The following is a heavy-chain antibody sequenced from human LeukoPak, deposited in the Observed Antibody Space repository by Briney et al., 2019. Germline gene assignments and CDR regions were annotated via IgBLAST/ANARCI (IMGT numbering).Heavy chain of an antibody. J-gene: IGHJ4*02. Sequence: GASVKVSCKASGYTFTGYYMHWVRQAPGQGLERMGWINPNSGGTNYAQKFQGRVTMTRDTSISTAYMELSRLRSDDTAVYYCARDIVGATRSRPMFDYWGQGTLVTVSS. CDR1: GYTFTGYY. V-gene: IGHV1-2*02. CDR3: ARDIVGATRSRPMFDY. D-gene: IGHD1-26*01. CDR2: INPNSGGT.